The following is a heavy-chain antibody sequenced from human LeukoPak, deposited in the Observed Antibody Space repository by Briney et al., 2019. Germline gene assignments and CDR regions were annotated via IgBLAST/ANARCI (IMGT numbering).Heavy chain of an antibody. CDR1: GGSISSGDYF. V-gene: IGHV4-30-4*01. CDR3: AIGERWLHPPFDT. Sequence: SQTLSLTCTLSGGSISSGDYFWRSARQHRREGLGWGGYIYYNGRTYYHPSLKSRVTISVDTSKNQSSLKLSSVTAADMAVYYCAIGERWLHPPFDTWGHRTL. CDR2: IYYNGRT. D-gene: IGHD5-24*01. J-gene: IGHJ4*01.